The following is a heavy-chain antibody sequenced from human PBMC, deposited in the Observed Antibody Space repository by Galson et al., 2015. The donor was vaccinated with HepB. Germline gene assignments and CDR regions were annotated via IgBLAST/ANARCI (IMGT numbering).Heavy chain of an antibody. V-gene: IGHV3-66*02. CDR2: IYSGGST. D-gene: IGHD6-13*01. J-gene: IGHJ6*02. CDR3: ARVEGYSSSWYYYYYYGMDV. Sequence: SLRLSCAASGSAVSINYIRWVRQAPGRGLEWVSVIYSGGSTYYADSVKGRITIFRDNSKTTLYLQMNSMRAEDTAEYYCARVEGYSSSWYYYYYYGMDVWGQGTTVTVSS. CDR1: GSAVSINY.